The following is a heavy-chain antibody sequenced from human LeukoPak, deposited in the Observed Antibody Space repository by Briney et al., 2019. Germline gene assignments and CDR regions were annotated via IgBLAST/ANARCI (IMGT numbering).Heavy chain of an antibody. Sequence: GSLRLSCAASGFTLSSYSMNWVRQAPGKGLEWVSYISGGSSTIYNADSVKGRFTISRDNAKNLLYLLMDTLRAEDTALYYCARHRPHSDWSDPWGQGTLVTVSS. CDR1: GFTLSSYS. CDR3: ARHRPHSDWSDP. J-gene: IGHJ5*02. CDR2: ISGGSSTI. V-gene: IGHV3-48*01.